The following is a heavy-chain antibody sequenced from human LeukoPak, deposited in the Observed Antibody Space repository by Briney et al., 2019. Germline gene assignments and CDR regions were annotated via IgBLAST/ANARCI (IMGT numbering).Heavy chain of an antibody. CDR3: ARGKEYGSSGSTVNFDY. J-gene: IGHJ4*02. D-gene: IGHD3-22*01. CDR1: GGSFSGYY. Sequence: SETLSLTCAVYGGSFSGYYWSWIRQPPGKGLEWIGEINHSGSTNYNSSLKSRVTISVDTSKNQFSLKLSSVTAADTAVYYCARGKEYGSSGSTVNFDYWGQGTLVTVSS. V-gene: IGHV4-34*01. CDR2: INHSGST.